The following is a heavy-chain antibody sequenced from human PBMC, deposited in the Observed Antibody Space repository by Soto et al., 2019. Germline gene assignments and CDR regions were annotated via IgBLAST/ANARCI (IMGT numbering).Heavy chain of an antibody. CDR3: ARAQNILTGYCAAEGDYYGMDV. Sequence: ASVKVSCKASGYTFTGYYMHWVRQAPGQGLEWMGWINPNSGGTNYAQKFQGWVTMTRDTSISTAYMELSRLRSDDTAVYYCARAQNILTGYCAAEGDYYGMDVWGQGTTVTVSS. V-gene: IGHV1-2*04. J-gene: IGHJ6*02. D-gene: IGHD3-9*01. CDR1: GYTFTGYY. CDR2: INPNSGGT.